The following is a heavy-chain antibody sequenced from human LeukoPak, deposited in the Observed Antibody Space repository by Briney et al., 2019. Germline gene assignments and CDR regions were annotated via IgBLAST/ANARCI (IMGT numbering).Heavy chain of an antibody. CDR3: AKAQGRYCSGGSCYFDY. CDR1: GFTFSTYA. V-gene: IGHV3-23*01. Sequence: PGGSLRLSCAASGFTFSTYAMRWVRQAPGKGLEWVSDISGSGGSTYYADSVKGRFTISRDNSKNTLYLQMNSLRAEDTAVYYCAKAQGRYCSGGSCYFDYWGQGTLVTVSS. CDR2: ISGSGGST. D-gene: IGHD2-15*01. J-gene: IGHJ4*02.